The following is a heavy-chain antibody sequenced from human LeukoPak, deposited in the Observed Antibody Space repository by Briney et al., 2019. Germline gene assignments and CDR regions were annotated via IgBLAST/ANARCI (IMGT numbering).Heavy chain of an antibody. CDR2: ISSSSSTI. Sequence: GGSLRLSCAASGLTFSSYSMNWVRQAPGKGLEWVSYISSSSSTIYYADSVKGRFTISRDNAKNSLYLQMNSLRAEDTAVYYCARASPYDSSGYYPDPEDYWGQGTLVTVSS. V-gene: IGHV3-48*04. D-gene: IGHD3-22*01. CDR3: ARASPYDSSGYYPDPEDY. CDR1: GLTFSSYS. J-gene: IGHJ4*02.